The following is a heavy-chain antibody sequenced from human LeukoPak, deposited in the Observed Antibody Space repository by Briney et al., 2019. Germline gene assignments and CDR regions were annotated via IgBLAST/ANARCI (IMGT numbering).Heavy chain of an antibody. J-gene: IGHJ4*02. CDR3: TTEDCTNGVCYRVDY. V-gene: IGHV3-15*01. CDR2: IKSKTDGGTT. D-gene: IGHD2-8*01. CDR1: GFTFRNAW. Sequence: GGSLRLSCAASGFTFRNAWMSWVRQAPGKGLEWVGRIKSKTDGGTTDYAAPVKGRFTISRDNSKNTLYLQMNSLKTEDTAVYYCTTEDCTNGVCYRVDYWGQGTLVTVSS.